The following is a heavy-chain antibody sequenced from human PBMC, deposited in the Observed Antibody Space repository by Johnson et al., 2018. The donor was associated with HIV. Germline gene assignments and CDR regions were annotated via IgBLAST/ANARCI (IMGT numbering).Heavy chain of an antibody. CDR3: AKDKSNAFDI. Sequence: QMQLVESGGGLVQPGGSLRLSCSASGFTFSTYGMHWVRQAPGKGLEWVAVMWYDGSNKYYADSVKGRFTISRDNSKNTLYLQMNSLRAEDTAVYYCAKDKSNAFDIWGQGSMVTVSS. J-gene: IGHJ3*02. CDR1: GFTFSTYG. V-gene: IGHV3-30*02. CDR2: MWYDGSNK.